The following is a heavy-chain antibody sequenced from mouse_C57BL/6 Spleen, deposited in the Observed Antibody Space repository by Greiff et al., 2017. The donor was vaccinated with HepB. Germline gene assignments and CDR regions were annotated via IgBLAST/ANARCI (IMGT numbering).Heavy chain of an antibody. CDR2: ISDGGSYT. D-gene: IGHD2-4*01. Sequence: EVMLVESGGGLVKPGGSLKLSCAASGFTFSSYAMSWVRQTPEKRLEWVATISDGGSYTYYPDNVKGRFTISRDNAKNNLYLQMSHLKSEDTAMYYCARDYDHGRGAMDYWGQGTSVTVSS. V-gene: IGHV5-4*01. CDR1: GFTFSSYA. CDR3: ARDYDHGRGAMDY. J-gene: IGHJ4*01.